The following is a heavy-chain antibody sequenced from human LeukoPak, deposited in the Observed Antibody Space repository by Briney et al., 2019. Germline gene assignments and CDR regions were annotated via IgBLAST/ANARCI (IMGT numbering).Heavy chain of an antibody. CDR2: VSDSGGST. V-gene: IGHV3-23*01. CDR3: AKGEKTRPFGGVIDY. J-gene: IGHJ4*02. CDR1: GLTLSGYD. D-gene: IGHD3-16*02. Sequence: GGSLRLSCAASGLTLSGYDMHWVRQAPGKGLEWVSAVSDSGGSTYYADSVKGRFTISRDNSKNTLYLQMNSLRAEDTAVYYCAKGEKTRPFGGVIDYWGQGTLVTVSS.